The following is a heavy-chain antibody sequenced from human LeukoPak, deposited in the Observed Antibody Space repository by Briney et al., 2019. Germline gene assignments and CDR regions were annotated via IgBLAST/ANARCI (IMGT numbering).Heavy chain of an antibody. V-gene: IGHV4-4*07. CDR3: ARVSRGGDFYYYDSSGYPLAYGMDV. D-gene: IGHD3-22*01. Sequence: SETLSLTCTVSGGSISSYYWSWIRQPAGKGLEWIGRIYTSGSTNYNPSLKSRVTMSVDTSKNQFSLKLSSVTAVDTAVYYCARVSRGGDFYYYDSSGYPLAYGMDVWGQGTTVTVSS. CDR1: GGSISSYY. CDR2: IYTSGST. J-gene: IGHJ6*02.